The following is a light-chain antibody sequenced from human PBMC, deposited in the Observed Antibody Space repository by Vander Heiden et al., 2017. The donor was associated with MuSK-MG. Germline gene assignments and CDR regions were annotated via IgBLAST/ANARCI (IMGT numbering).Light chain of an antibody. CDR1: SRRSYY. Sequence: SSDLTPDPAVSVALGQTARIKCQGDSRRSYYASWYQQRPGQAPVLVIYGKDKRPSGIPDRFSGSSSGNTASLIITGAQAEEEADYYCNSANRNNNHVVFGGGTKLTVL. CDR2: GKD. CDR3: NSANRNNNHVV. V-gene: IGLV3-19*01. J-gene: IGLJ3*02.